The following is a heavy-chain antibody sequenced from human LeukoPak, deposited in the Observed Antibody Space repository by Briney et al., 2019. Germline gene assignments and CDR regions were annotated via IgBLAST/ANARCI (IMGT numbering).Heavy chain of an antibody. CDR1: GMAFSHRW. J-gene: IGHJ5*02. D-gene: IGHD3-10*01. Sequence: GGSLRLSCAASGMAFSHRWMHWVRQAPGKGLEWVSAISGSGGSTYYADSVKGRFTISRDNSKNTLYLQMNSLRAEDTAVYYCAKFRFGELSANWFDPWGQGTLVTVSS. CDR2: ISGSGGST. V-gene: IGHV3-23*01. CDR3: AKFRFGELSANWFDP.